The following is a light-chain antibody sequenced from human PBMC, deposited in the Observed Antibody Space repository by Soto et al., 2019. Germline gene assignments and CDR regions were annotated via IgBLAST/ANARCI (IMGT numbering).Light chain of an antibody. V-gene: IGKV1-5*03. CDR3: QQYSSSSRT. CDR1: QSISSR. J-gene: IGKJ1*01. Sequence: DIQMTQSPSTLSASVGDRVTITCRASQSISSRLAWYQQKPGKAPNLLIYKASSLESGVPSRFSGSGSGTEFTLTISSLQPDDSATYYCQQYSSSSRTFGQGTKVEIK. CDR2: KAS.